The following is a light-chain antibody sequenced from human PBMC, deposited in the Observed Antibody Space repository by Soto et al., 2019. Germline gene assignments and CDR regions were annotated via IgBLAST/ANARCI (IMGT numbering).Light chain of an antibody. V-gene: IGKV4-1*01. CDR1: RTLLSSPNNKNY. CDR3: QQYYTTPT. J-gene: IGKJ1*01. Sequence: DIVMTQSPESLAVSLGERATITCKSSRTLLSSPNNKNYLAWYQQKPGQPPKVLIYWASTRDSGLPDRFSGSGSGTDFTLTISSVQAEDVAGYYCQQYYTTPTFGQGTKVEL. CDR2: WAS.